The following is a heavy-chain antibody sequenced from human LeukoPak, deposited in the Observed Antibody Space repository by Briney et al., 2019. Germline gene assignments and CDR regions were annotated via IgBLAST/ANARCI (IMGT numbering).Heavy chain of an antibody. Sequence: SETLSLTCTVSGGSISNSSYYWGWIRQPPGKGLEWIGSIYYSGSTYYNPSLKSRVTISVDTSKNQFSLKLSSVTAADTAVYYCARGPRSSGWYDYWGQGTLVTVSS. D-gene: IGHD6-19*01. CDR2: IYYSGST. J-gene: IGHJ4*02. CDR1: GGSISNSSYY. CDR3: ARGPRSSGWYDY. V-gene: IGHV4-39*01.